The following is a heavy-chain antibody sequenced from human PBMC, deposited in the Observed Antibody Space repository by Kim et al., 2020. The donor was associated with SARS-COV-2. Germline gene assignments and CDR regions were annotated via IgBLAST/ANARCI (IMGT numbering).Heavy chain of an antibody. CDR2: TYYRSKWYN. Sequence: SQTLSLTCAISGDSVSSNSAAWNWIRQSPSRGLEWLGRTYYRSKWYNDYAVSVKSRITINPDTSKNQFSLQLNSVTPEDTAVYYCARACGLLWFGEVVGVCHGMDVWGQGTTVTVSS. CDR3: ARACGLLWFGEVVGVCHGMDV. J-gene: IGHJ6*02. V-gene: IGHV6-1*01. CDR1: GDSVSSNSAA. D-gene: IGHD3-10*01.